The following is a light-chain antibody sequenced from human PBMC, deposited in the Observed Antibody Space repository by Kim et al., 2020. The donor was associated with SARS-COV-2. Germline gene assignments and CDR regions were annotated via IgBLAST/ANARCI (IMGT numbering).Light chain of an antibody. CDR1: QSVSSSY. CDR2: GAS. V-gene: IGKV3-20*01. Sequence: EIVLTQSPGTLSLSPGERATLSCRASQSVSSSYLAWYQLKPGQAPRLLIYGASSRATGIPDRFSGSGSGTDFTLTISRVEPEDFAVYYCQQYGYSLSFGGGTKVDIK. CDR3: QQYGYSLS. J-gene: IGKJ4*01.